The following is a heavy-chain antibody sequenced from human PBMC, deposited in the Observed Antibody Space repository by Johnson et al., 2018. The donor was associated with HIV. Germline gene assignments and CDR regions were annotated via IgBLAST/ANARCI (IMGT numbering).Heavy chain of an antibody. D-gene: IGHD6-19*01. Sequence: QVQLVESGGGLVKPGGSLKLSCATSGFTFSDYYMTWMRQAPGKGLEWVSYISSSGSTIYYADSVKGRFTISRDNAKNSLYLQMNSLRAEDTAVYYCARIPGSGWDHDAFDIWGQGTMVTVSS. V-gene: IGHV3-11*04. CDR2: ISSSGSTI. CDR3: ARIPGSGWDHDAFDI. J-gene: IGHJ3*02. CDR1: GFTFSDYY.